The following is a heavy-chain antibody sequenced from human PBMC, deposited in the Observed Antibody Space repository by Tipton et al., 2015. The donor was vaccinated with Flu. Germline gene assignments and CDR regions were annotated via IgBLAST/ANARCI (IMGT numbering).Heavy chain of an antibody. D-gene: IGHD3-9*01. V-gene: IGHV4-4*07. CDR3: ARGGTNYYDILTGEGWYFDY. CDR2: IYTSGST. J-gene: IGHJ4*02. CDR1: GGSISSYY. Sequence: LRLSCTVSGGSISSYYWSWIRQPAGKGLEWIGRIYTSGSTNYNPPLKSRVTISVDTSKNQFSLKLSSVTAADTAVYYCARGGTNYYDILTGEGWYFDYWGQGTLVTVSS.